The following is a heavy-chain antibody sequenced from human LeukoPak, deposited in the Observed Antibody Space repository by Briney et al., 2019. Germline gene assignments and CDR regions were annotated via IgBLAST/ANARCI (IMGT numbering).Heavy chain of an antibody. Sequence: GGSLRLSCAASGFTFSSYAMHWVRQAPGKGLEYVSAISSNGGSTYYANSVKGRFTISRDNSKNTLYLQMGSLRAEDMAVYYCARDSASGYCRGGSCHPSDYWGQGTLVTVSS. CDR1: GFTFSSYA. CDR2: ISSNGGST. D-gene: IGHD2-15*01. J-gene: IGHJ4*02. CDR3: ARDSASGYCRGGSCHPSDY. V-gene: IGHV3-64*01.